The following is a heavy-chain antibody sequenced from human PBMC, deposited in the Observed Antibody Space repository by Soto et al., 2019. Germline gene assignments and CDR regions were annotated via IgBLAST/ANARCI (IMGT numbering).Heavy chain of an antibody. Sequence: QVQLQESGARLVSPSQTLSLTCTVSGGSISSAAYCWSWIRQSPDKGLGWIGNIYDGGTTYSSPSLKGRVTISADPSETQFSLKLSFVSAADTAVYYCARGPSGDKIDYWGQGIQVTVSS. CDR3: ARGPSGDKIDY. CDR1: GGSISSAAYC. CDR2: IYDGGTT. D-gene: IGHD3-10*01. J-gene: IGHJ4*02. V-gene: IGHV4-30-4*01.